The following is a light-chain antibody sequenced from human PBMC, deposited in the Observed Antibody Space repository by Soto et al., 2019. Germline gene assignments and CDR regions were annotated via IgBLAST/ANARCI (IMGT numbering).Light chain of an antibody. CDR1: QSISSW. J-gene: IGKJ1*01. CDR2: KAS. CDR3: QQSYNTPWT. Sequence: DIQMTQSPSTLSASVGDRVTIICRASQSISSWLAWYQQKGGKAPKLLISKASNLDSGVPSRFSGSGSGTDFTLTISSLQPEDFATYYCQQSYNTPWTFGQGTKVDIK. V-gene: IGKV1-5*03.